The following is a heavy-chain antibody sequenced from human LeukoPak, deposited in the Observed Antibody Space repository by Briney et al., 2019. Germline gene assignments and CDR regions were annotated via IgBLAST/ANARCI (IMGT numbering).Heavy chain of an antibody. V-gene: IGHV3-9*01. Sequence: GGSLRLSCAASGFTFDDYAMHWVRQAPGKGLEWVSGISWNSGSIGYADSVKGRFTISRDNAKNSLYLQMNSLRAEDTAVYYCAKDYDYGDYYSYFDYWGQGTLVTVSS. J-gene: IGHJ4*02. D-gene: IGHD4-17*01. CDR1: GFTFDDYA. CDR3: AKDYDYGDYYSYFDY. CDR2: ISWNSGSI.